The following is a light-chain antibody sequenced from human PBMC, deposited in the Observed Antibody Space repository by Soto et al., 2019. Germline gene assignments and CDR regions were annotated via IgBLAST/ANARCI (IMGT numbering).Light chain of an antibody. CDR3: QQYIRWPLT. Sequence: EIVMTQSPATLSVSPGERATLSCRASQSVSSNFAWYQQKPGQAPSLLIYGASTRATGTPARFSGSGSGTELTLTISSLQSEDFAVYYCQQYIRWPLTFGGGTKVEIK. CDR2: GAS. J-gene: IGKJ4*01. CDR1: QSVSSN. V-gene: IGKV3-15*01.